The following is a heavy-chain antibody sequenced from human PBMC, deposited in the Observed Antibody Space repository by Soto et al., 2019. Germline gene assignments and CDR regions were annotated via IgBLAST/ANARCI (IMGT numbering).Heavy chain of an antibody. J-gene: IGHJ2*01. CDR3: TRVGHSSSSPRYFDL. D-gene: IGHD6-6*01. Sequence: EVQLVESGGGLVQPGGSLKLSCAASGFTFSGSAMHWVRQASGKGLEWVGRIRSKANSYATAYAASVKGRFTISRDDSKNTAYLQINSLKTEDTAVYYCTRVGHSSSSPRYFDLWGRGTLVTVSS. V-gene: IGHV3-73*01. CDR1: GFTFSGSA. CDR2: IRSKANSYAT.